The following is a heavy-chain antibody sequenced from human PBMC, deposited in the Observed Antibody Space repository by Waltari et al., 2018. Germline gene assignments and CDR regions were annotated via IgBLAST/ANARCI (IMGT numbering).Heavy chain of an antibody. CDR3: ARAGGSSGYQFDP. CDR2: SYYSGST. Sequence: QVQLQESGPGLVKPSQTLSLTCTVSGGSISSGGYYWSWIRQHPGKGLEWIGYSYYSGSTYYNPSLKSLVTISVDTSKNQFSLKLSSVTAADTAVYYCARAGGSSGYQFDPWGQGTLVTVSS. D-gene: IGHD3-22*01. CDR1: GGSISSGGYY. J-gene: IGHJ5*02. V-gene: IGHV4-31*01.